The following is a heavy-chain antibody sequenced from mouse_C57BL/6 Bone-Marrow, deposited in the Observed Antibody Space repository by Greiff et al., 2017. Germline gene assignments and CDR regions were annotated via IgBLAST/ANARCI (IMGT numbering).Heavy chain of an antibody. Sequence: VQGVESGAELAKPGASVKLSCKASGYTFTSYWMHWVKQRPGQGLEWIGYINPSSGYTKYNQKFKDKATLTADKSSSTAYMQLSSLTYEDSAVYYCAINYGSSSYYAMDYWGQGTSVTVSS. J-gene: IGHJ4*01. CDR2: INPSSGYT. D-gene: IGHD1-1*01. CDR1: GYTFTSYW. CDR3: AINYGSSSYYAMDY. V-gene: IGHV1-7*01.